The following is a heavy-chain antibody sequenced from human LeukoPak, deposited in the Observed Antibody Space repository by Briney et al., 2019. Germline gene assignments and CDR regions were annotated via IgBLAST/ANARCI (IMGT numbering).Heavy chain of an antibody. CDR3: ARHDFGVYDFSAFDI. CDR2: VLYSGTT. V-gene: IGHV4-39*01. Sequence: SETLSLTCDVSGASISDSPYYWGWIRQSPGKGLEWIGSVLYSGTTHYNPSLKNRVSVSVDTSKDQFSLDLRSVTAADTALYYCARHDFGVYDFSAFDIWGQGTLIRVSS. J-gene: IGHJ3*02. CDR1: GASISDSPYY. D-gene: IGHD5/OR15-5a*01.